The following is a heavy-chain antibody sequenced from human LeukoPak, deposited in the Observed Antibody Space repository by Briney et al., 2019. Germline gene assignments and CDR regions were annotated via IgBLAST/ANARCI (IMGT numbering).Heavy chain of an antibody. CDR3: GRVGPWVNPDYYYFYMDL. V-gene: IGHV3-48*03. D-gene: IGHD1-14*01. Sequence: GGSLRLSCAASGFTFSSYEMNWVRQAPGKGLEWVSYISSSGSTIYYADSVKGRFTISRDNAKNSLYLQINSLRAEDRVVYYCGRVGPWVNPDYYYFYMDLWGKRATVTVSS. CDR1: GFTFSSYE. CDR2: ISSSGSTI. J-gene: IGHJ6*03.